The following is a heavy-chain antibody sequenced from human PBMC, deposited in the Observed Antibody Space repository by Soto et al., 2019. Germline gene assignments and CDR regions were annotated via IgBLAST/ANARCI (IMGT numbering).Heavy chain of an antibody. CDR2: IDGSGTTK. D-gene: IGHD3-10*01. J-gene: IGHJ4*02. CDR1: GFTFNDFE. Sequence: EVQLLESGGGLVQPGGSLRLSCGVSGFTFNDFEMNWVRQAPGKGLEWLAYIDGSGTTKKYADSVRGRFTISRDNPNNSLFLQMRSMSAADTAIYYCARGFGPFNYWGQGTLVAVSS. V-gene: IGHV3-48*03. CDR3: ARGFGPFNY.